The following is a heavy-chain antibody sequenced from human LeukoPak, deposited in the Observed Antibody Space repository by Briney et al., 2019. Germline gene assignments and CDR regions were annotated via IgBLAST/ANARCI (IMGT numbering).Heavy chain of an antibody. Sequence: SETLSLTCSASGGSISSYYWSWIRQPPGKGLEWIGYIYYSGSTNHNPSLKSRVTISVDTSKNQVSLKLSSVTAADTAVYCCARDRAYSGYVVGRFDYWGQGTLVTVSS. CDR1: GGSISSYY. V-gene: IGHV4-59*01. CDR3: ARDRAYSGYVVGRFDY. CDR2: IYYSGST. J-gene: IGHJ4*02. D-gene: IGHD5-12*01.